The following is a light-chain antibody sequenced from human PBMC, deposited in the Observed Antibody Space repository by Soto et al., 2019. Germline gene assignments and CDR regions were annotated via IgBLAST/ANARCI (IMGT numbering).Light chain of an antibody. CDR2: DVS. Sequence: QSALTQPASVSGSPGQSITISCTGTSSDVGGYNYVSWYQQHPGKAPKLMIYDVSNRPSGVSNRFSGSKSGNTASLTSSGLQAEYESAYYCSSYTSRSTLYVFGTGTKVTVL. J-gene: IGLJ1*01. CDR3: SSYTSRSTLYV. V-gene: IGLV2-14*01. CDR1: SSDVGGYNY.